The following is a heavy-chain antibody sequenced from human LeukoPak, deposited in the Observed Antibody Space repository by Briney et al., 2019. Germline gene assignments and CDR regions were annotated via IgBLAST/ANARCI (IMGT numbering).Heavy chain of an antibody. CDR2: ISYDGSDK. CDR3: AREAYCSSTSCYNWFDP. CDR1: GFTFSSYA. J-gene: IGHJ5*02. Sequence: GGSLRLSCAASGFTFSSYAMHWVRQAPGKGLEWVAVISYDGSDKYYADSVKGRFTISRDNSKNTLYLQMNSLRAEDTAVYYCAREAYCSSTSCYNWFDPWGQGTLVTVSS. V-gene: IGHV3-30-3*01. D-gene: IGHD2-2*01.